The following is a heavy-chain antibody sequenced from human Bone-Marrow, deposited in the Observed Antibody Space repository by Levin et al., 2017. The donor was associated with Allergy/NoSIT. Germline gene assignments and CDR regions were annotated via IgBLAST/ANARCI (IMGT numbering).Heavy chain of an antibody. Sequence: SGPTLVKPPQTLTLTCTFSGFSLSASGVGVGWIRQPPGKALEWLALIYWNDDKRYSPSLNSRLTITKDTSKNQVVLTMTNMDTVDTGTYYCAHTEINDYTSCMRGSDFDYGMDVWGQGTTVTVSS. D-gene: IGHD4-11*01. CDR1: GFSLSASGVG. J-gene: IGHJ6*02. CDR3: AHTEINDYTSCMRGSDFDYGMDV. V-gene: IGHV2-5*01. CDR2: IYWNDDK.